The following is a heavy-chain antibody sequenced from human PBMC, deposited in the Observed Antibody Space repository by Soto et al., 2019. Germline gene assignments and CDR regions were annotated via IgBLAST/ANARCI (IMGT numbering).Heavy chain of an antibody. J-gene: IGHJ6*02. Sequence: QVQLVQSGAEVKKPGSSVKVSCKASGGTFSSYAISWVRQAPGQGLEWMGGIIPISDTTNYAQKLQGRVTITADESTSTGYMELSSLRSEDTAVYYCARSQGSSTSLEIYYYYYYGMDVWGQGTTVTVSS. D-gene: IGHD2-2*01. CDR1: GGTFSSYA. V-gene: IGHV1-69*01. CDR3: ARSQGSSTSLEIYYYYYYGMDV. CDR2: IIPISDTT.